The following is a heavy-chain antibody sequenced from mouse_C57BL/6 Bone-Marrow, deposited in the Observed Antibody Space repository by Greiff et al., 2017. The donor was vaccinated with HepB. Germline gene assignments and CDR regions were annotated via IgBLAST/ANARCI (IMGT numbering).Heavy chain of an antibody. CDR3: TTPRFGDY. CDR2: IDPENGDT. Sequence: EVQLQQSGAELVRPGASVKLSCTASGFNIKDDYMHWVKQRPEQGLEWIGWIDPENGDTEYASKFQGKATITADTSSNTAYLQLSSLTSEDTAVYYWTTPRFGDYWGQGTSVTVSS. CDR1: GFNIKDDY. J-gene: IGHJ4*01. V-gene: IGHV14-4*01.